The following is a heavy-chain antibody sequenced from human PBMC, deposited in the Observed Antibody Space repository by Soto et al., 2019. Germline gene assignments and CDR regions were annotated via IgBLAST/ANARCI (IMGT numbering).Heavy chain of an antibody. CDR3: ARALGRGYSYGSGWFDP. Sequence: ASVKVSCKASGYTFTSYDINWVRQATAQGLEWMGWMNPNSGNTGYAQKFQGRVTMTRNTSMSTAYMELSSLRSEDTAVYYCARALGRGYSYGSGWFDPWGQGTLVTVSS. CDR2: MNPNSGNT. CDR1: GYTFTSYD. V-gene: IGHV1-8*01. D-gene: IGHD5-18*01. J-gene: IGHJ5*02.